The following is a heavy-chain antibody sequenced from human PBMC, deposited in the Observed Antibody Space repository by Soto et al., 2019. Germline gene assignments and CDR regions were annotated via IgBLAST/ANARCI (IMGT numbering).Heavy chain of an antibody. CDR3: ASSVAVTAAVGAFDI. CDR1: GFTFSAEW. CDR2: INQDGSDQ. D-gene: IGHD2-21*02. V-gene: IGHV3-7*01. J-gene: IGHJ3*02. Sequence: GGSLRLSCAASGFTFSAEWMSWVRLAPGKGPEWVASINQDGSDQYYVDSVRGRFTISRDNAKNSLYLQMNSLRAEDTAVYYCASSVAVTAAVGAFDIWGQGTMVTVSS.